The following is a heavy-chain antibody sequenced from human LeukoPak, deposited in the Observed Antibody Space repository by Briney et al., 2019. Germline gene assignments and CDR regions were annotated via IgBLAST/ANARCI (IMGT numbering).Heavy chain of an antibody. Sequence: ASVKVSCKASGYTFTNYGISWVRQAPGQGLEWMGGIIPIFGTANYAQKFQGRVTITTDESTSTAYMELSSLRSEDTAVYYCARSGYSSSWYNWFDPWGQGTLVTVSS. D-gene: IGHD6-13*01. V-gene: IGHV1-69*05. CDR3: ARSGYSSSWYNWFDP. CDR1: GYTFTNYG. CDR2: IIPIFGTA. J-gene: IGHJ5*02.